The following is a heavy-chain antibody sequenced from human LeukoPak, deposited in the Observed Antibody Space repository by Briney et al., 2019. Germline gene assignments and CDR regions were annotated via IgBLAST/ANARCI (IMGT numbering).Heavy chain of an antibody. Sequence: GGSLRLSCAASGFTFEDYGMNWVRRAPGKGLEWVSGINWNGGTIEYADSVKGRFTISRDSAKRSLYLQMDSLRAEDTALYYCAREGYGDRCVDVWGKGTTVIVSS. V-gene: IGHV3-20*04. CDR3: AREGYGDRCVDV. CDR1: GFTFEDYG. CDR2: INWNGGTI. J-gene: IGHJ6*04. D-gene: IGHD4-17*01.